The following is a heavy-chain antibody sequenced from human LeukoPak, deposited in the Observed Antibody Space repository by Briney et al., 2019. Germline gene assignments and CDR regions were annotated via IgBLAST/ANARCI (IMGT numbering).Heavy chain of an antibody. CDR2: IYYSGST. CDR1: GGSLSSYY. Sequence: SETLFLSCTVPGGSLSSYYWSWIRQPPGKGHEWIGQIYYSGSTNDNPSLKSRVTISVDTSKNQSSLKLSSGTAADTAVYYCAREQWLVGSKDNWFDPWGQGTLVTVSS. V-gene: IGHV4-59*08. J-gene: IGHJ5*02. D-gene: IGHD6-19*01. CDR3: AREQWLVGSKDNWFDP.